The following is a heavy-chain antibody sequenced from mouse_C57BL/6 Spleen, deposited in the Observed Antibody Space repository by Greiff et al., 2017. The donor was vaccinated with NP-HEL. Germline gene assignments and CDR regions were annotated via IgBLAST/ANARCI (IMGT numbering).Heavy chain of an antibody. V-gene: IGHV6-6*01. CDR3: TRLYDFYYFDY. J-gene: IGHJ2*01. CDR1: GFTFSDAW. Sequence: EVMLVESGGGLVQPGGSMKLSCAASGFTFSDAWMDWVRQSPEKGLEWVAEIRNKANNHATYYAESVKGRFTISRDDSKSSVYLQMNSLRAEDTGIYYCTRLYDFYYFDYWGQGTTLTVSS. CDR2: IRNKANNHAT. D-gene: IGHD2-3*01.